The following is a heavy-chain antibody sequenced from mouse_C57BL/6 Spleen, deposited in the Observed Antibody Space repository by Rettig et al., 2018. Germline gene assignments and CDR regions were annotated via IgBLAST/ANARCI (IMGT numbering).Heavy chain of an antibody. D-gene: IGHD2-4*01. J-gene: IGHJ3*01. CDR2: RSKSNNYAT. CDR3: VIYDYDVFAY. Sequence: RSKSNNYATYYADSVKDRFTISRDDSESMLYLQMNNLKTEDKAMYYCVIYDYDVFAYWGQGTLVTVSA. V-gene: IGHV10-1*01.